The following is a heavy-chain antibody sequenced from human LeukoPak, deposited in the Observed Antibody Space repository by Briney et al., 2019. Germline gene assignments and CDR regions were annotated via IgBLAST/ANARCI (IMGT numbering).Heavy chain of an antibody. V-gene: IGHV3-48*01. Sequence: PGGSLRLSCAASGFTFSSYTMNWVRQPPGKGLEWVSNIGTSSTTIYYADPVKGRFTISRDNAKNSLYLQMNSLRADDTAVYYCARFAAGGSYYYYMDVWGKGTTVTVSS. CDR3: ARFAAGGSYYYYMDV. J-gene: IGHJ6*03. CDR1: GFTFSSYT. CDR2: IGTSSTTI. D-gene: IGHD6-25*01.